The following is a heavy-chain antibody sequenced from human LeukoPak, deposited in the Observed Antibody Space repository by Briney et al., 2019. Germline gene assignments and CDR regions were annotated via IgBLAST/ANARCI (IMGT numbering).Heavy chain of an antibody. CDR2: IYFSGST. CDR1: GDSMTSGAYY. CDR3: ARDMTSHRFDP. J-gene: IGHJ5*02. Sequence: SETLSLTCTVSGDSMTSGAYYWSWLRQRPGEGLEWIGFIYFSGSTYYHPSLKSRLKISVDTPKTPFSLKLSSVTAAATAVYYCARDMTSHRFDPWGQGPLVTVSS. V-gene: IGHV4-31*03. D-gene: IGHD3-16*01.